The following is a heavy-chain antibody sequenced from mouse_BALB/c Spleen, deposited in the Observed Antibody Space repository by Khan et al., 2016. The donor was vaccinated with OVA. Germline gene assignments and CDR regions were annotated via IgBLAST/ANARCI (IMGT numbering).Heavy chain of an antibody. CDR1: GYTFTDYA. J-gene: IGHJ2*01. D-gene: IGHD2-3*01. V-gene: IGHV1S137*01. Sequence: QVQLQQSGPELVRPGVSVKISCKGSGYTFTDYAMYWVKQSHAKSLEWIGLISTYSGNTNYNQKFWGKATMTVDKYSSKAYMELARLTSEDSAIYYCAIPAYDGYYYYWGQGTTLTVSS. CDR2: ISTYSGNT. CDR3: AIPAYDGYYYY.